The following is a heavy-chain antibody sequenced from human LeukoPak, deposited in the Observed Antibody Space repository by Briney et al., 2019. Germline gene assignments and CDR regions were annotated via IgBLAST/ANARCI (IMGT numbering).Heavy chain of an antibody. CDR3: ARGMPTAFYDY. V-gene: IGHV1-46*01. D-gene: IGHD4-17*01. CDR1: VYTFTPYY. J-gene: IGHJ4*02. CDR2: INLNSGST. Sequence: GASVKVSCTAFVYTFTPYYMQWVRQAPGQGLEWMGIINLNSGSTNYAQKFQGRVTMTRDTSTSTVYMELSSLRAEDTAVYYCARGMPTAFYDYWGQGTLVTVSS.